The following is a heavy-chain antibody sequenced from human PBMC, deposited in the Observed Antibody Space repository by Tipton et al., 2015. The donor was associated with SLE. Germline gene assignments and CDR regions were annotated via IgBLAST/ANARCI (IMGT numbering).Heavy chain of an antibody. D-gene: IGHD3-16*01. Sequence: LSLTCSVSGVSITNSYWSWIRQPPGKGLEWVANIKEDGSEKSYVDSVKGRFTISRDNAKNSLFLQMNSLRAEDTAVYYCARYDQGGSALDCWGQGTLVTVSS. CDR1: GVSITNSY. CDR3: ARYDQGGSALDC. V-gene: IGHV3-7*01. CDR2: IKEDGSEK. J-gene: IGHJ4*02.